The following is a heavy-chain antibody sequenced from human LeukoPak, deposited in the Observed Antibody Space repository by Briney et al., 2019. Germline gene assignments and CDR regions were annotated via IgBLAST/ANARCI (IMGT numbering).Heavy chain of an antibody. CDR1: GGSFSDYY. J-gene: IGHJ3*02. CDR2: INHSGST. CDR3: ASMGATNAFDI. Sequence: PSETLSLTCAVYGGSFSDYYWSWIRQPPGKGLEWIGEINHSGSTNYNPSLKSRVTISVDTSKNQFSLKLSSVTAADTAVYYCASMGATNAFDIWGQGTMVTVSS. V-gene: IGHV4-34*01. D-gene: IGHD1-26*01.